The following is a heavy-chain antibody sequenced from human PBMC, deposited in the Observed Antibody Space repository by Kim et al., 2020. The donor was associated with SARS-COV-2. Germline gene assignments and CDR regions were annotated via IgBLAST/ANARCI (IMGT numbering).Heavy chain of an antibody. CDR1: GYTFTSYA. D-gene: IGHD6-13*01. CDR3: ARDQDSSSRGARGYYYYMDV. V-gene: IGHV1-3*01. Sequence: ASVKVSCKASGYTFTSYAMHWVRQAPGQRLEWMGWINAGNGNTKYSQKFQGRVTITRDTSASTAYMELSSLRSEDTAVYYCARDQDSSSRGARGYYYYMDVWGKGTTVTVSS. CDR2: INAGNGNT. J-gene: IGHJ6*03.